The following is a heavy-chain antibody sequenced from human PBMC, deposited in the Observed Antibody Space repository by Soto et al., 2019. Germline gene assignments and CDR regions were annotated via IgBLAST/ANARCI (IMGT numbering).Heavy chain of an antibody. CDR2: IYYSGST. V-gene: IGHV4-59*01. CDR1: GGSISSYY. Sequence: PSETLSLTCTVSGGSISSYYWSWIRQPPGKGLEWIGYIYYSGSTNYNPSLKSRVTISVDTSKNQFSLKLSSVTAADTAVYYCARFGAYCSGGSCYLAFDYWGQGTLVTVSS. J-gene: IGHJ4*02. CDR3: ARFGAYCSGGSCYLAFDY. D-gene: IGHD2-15*01.